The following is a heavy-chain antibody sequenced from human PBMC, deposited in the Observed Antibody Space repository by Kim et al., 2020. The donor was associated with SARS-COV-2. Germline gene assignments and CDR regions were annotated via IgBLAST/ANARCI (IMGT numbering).Heavy chain of an antibody. D-gene: IGHD3-22*01. CDR3: ARYNYYDSSGSGGYFDY. J-gene: IGHJ4*02. V-gene: IGHV1-69*04. CDR2: IIPILGIA. Sequence: SVKVSCKASGGTFSSYAISWVRQAPGQGLEWMGRIIPILGIAKYAQKFQGRVTITADKSTSTAYMELSSLRSEDTAVYYCARYNYYDSSGSGGYFDYWGQGTLVTVSS. CDR1: GGTFSSYA.